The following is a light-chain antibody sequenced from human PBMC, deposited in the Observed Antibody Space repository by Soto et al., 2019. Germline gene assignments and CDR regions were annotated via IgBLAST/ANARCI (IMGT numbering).Light chain of an antibody. CDR2: DAS. J-gene: IGKJ1*01. V-gene: IGKV1-33*01. Sequence: DIQMTQSPSSLSASVGDRVTITCQASQAISNYLNWYQQKPGKAPTLLIYDASNLETGVPARFSGSGSGTDFTFTISSLQPEDIATYYCQQYVNLPWTFGQGTKVEIK. CDR1: QAISNY. CDR3: QQYVNLPWT.